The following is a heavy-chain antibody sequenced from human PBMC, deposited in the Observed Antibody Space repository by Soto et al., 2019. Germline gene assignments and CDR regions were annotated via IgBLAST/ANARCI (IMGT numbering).Heavy chain of an antibody. D-gene: IGHD1-26*01. CDR2: IDTDGSTT. Sequence: EVQLVESGGGLVQPGGSLRLSCAASGFSFSDYWMHWARQAPGKGLVWVSCIDTDGSTTTYADSVKGRFTISRDNVKNTLYLQKDSPRAEYTALYYCSRGGGFSGNYLGGQGTLVTVSS. CDR3: SRGGGFSGNYL. V-gene: IGHV3-74*01. CDR1: GFSFSDYW. J-gene: IGHJ4*02.